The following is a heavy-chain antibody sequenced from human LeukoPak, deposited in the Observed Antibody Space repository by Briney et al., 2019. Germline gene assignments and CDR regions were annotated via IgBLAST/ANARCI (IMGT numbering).Heavy chain of an antibody. J-gene: IGHJ6*02. V-gene: IGHV1-69*04. Sequence: GSSVKVSCKASGGTFSSYAISWVRQAPGQGLEWMGRIIPILGIANYAQKFQGRVTITADKSTSTAYMELSSLRSEDTAVYYCARGLGLWFGDYGMDVWGQGTTVTVSS. CDR1: GGTFSSYA. D-gene: IGHD3-10*01. CDR3: ARGLGLWFGDYGMDV. CDR2: IIPILGIA.